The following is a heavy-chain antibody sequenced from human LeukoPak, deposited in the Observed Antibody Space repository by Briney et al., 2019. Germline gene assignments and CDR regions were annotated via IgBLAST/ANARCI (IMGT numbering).Heavy chain of an antibody. D-gene: IGHD3-16*02. Sequence: GGSLRLSCSASGFTFSSYAMHWVRQAPGKGLEYVSAISSNGGSTYYAGSVKGRFTISRDNSKNTLYLQMSSLRAEDTAVYYCVTFGGVIEPDAFDIWGQGTMVTVSS. J-gene: IGHJ3*02. CDR1: GFTFSSYA. V-gene: IGHV3-64D*09. CDR3: VTFGGVIEPDAFDI. CDR2: ISSNGGST.